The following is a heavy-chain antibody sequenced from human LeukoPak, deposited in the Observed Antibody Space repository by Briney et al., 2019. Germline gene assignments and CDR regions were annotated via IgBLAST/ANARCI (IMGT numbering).Heavy chain of an antibody. CDR1: GFTFSGYW. CDR2: IKQDGSEI. J-gene: IGHJ4*02. V-gene: IGHV3-7*01. D-gene: IGHD1-26*01. Sequence: GGSLRLSCAASGFTFSGYWMSWVRQTPEKGLEWVANIKQDGSEIYYVDSVKGRFTISRDNAKNSLYLQMTSLRADDTAVYYCARDKIVGPTTLDFWGQGTLATVSS. CDR3: ARDKIVGPTTLDF.